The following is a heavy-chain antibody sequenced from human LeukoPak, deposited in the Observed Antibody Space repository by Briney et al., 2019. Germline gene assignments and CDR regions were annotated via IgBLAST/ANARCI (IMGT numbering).Heavy chain of an antibody. CDR1: GFTFSSYA. D-gene: IGHD3-3*02. J-gene: IGHJ6*03. Sequence: PGGSLRLSCAASGFTFSSYAMSWIRQPPGKGLEWIGYIYYSGSTNYNPSLKSRVTISVDTSKNQFSLKLSSVTAADTAVYYCARVFRSSFRHYYYYMDVWGKGTTVTVSS. CDR3: ARVFRSSFRHYYYYMDV. CDR2: IYYSGST. V-gene: IGHV4-59*01.